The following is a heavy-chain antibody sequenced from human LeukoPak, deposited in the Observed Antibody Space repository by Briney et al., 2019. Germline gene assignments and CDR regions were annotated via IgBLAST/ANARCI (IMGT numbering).Heavy chain of an antibody. CDR1: GFTFSSHA. V-gene: IGHV3-64D*06. D-gene: IGHD5-24*01. J-gene: IGHJ4*02. CDR3: VKDGRMATITYNDLFDY. Sequence: GGSLRLSCSASGFTFSSHAMHWVRQAPGKGLEYVSAISSNGGSTYYADSVKGRFTISRDNSKNTLYLQMSSLRAEDTAVYYCVKDGRMATITYNDLFDYWAREPWSPSPQ. CDR2: ISSNGGST.